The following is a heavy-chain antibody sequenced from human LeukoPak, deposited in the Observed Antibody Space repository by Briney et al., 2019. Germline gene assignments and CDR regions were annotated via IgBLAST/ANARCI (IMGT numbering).Heavy chain of an antibody. CDR3: ARDRWFGESRYMDV. D-gene: IGHD3-10*01. CDR1: GGSINTYY. V-gene: IGHV4-4*07. J-gene: IGHJ6*03. CDR2: IYTSGST. Sequence: SETLSLTCTVSGGSINTYYWSWIRQPAGKGLEWIGRIYTSGSTNYNPSLKSRVTISVDTSKNQFSLNLSSVTAADTAVYYCARDRWFGESRYMDVWGKGTTVTISS.